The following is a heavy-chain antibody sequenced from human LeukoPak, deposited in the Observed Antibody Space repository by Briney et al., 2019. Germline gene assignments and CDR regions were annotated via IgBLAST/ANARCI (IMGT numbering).Heavy chain of an antibody. D-gene: IGHD3-10*01. CDR3: ARHQEGMVRGVLYYMDV. V-gene: IGHV4-39*01. Sequence: SETLSLTCTVSGASISSSDRYWGWIRQPPGKGLEWIGSIYYSGITYHNPSLKSRVTISVDTSNSQFSLKMSSVTAADTAVYFCARHQEGMVRGVLYYMDVWGKGTTVTVSS. J-gene: IGHJ6*03. CDR1: GASISSSDRY. CDR2: IYYSGIT.